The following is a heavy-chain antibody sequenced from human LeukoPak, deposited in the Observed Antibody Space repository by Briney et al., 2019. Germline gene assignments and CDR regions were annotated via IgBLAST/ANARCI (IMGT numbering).Heavy chain of an antibody. CDR2: INPSGGST. D-gene: IGHD2-2*02. CDR3: ARIAAEVVGVPGAIGFGWLRRDYYYMDV. CDR1: GYTFTSY. J-gene: IGHJ6*03. Sequence: ASVKVSCKASGYTFTSYMHWVRQAPGGGLEWMGIINPSGGSTSYAQKFQGRVTMTRDMSTSTVYMELSSLRSEDTAVYYCARIAAEVVGVPGAIGFGWLRRDYYYMDVWGKGTTVTASS. V-gene: IGHV1-46*01.